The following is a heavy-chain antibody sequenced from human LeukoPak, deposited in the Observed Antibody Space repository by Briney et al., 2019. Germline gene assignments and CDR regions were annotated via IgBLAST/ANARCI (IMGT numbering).Heavy chain of an antibody. V-gene: IGHV4-59*08. CDR3: ARLTAMADYYYYGMDV. CDR2: IYYSGST. Sequence: SETLSLTCAVYGGSISSYYWSWIRQPPGKGLEWIGYIYYSGSTNYNPSLKSRVTISVDTSKNQFSLKLSSVTAADTAVYYCARLTAMADYYYYGMDVWGQGTTVTVSS. D-gene: IGHD5-18*01. CDR1: GGSISSYY. J-gene: IGHJ6*02.